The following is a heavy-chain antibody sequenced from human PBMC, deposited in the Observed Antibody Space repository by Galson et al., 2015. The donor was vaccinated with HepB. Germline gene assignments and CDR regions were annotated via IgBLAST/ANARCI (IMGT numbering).Heavy chain of an antibody. CDR3: ARDPPPHGDCGGDCYGRDYYYYGMDV. CDR2: IIPIFGTA. V-gene: IGHV1-69*13. J-gene: IGHJ6*02. D-gene: IGHD2-21*02. CDR1: GGTFSSYA. Sequence: SVKVSCKASGGTFSSYAISWVRQAPGQGLEWMGGIIPIFGTANYAQKFQGRVTITADESTSTAYMELSSLRSEDTAVYYCARDPPPHGDCGGDCYGRDYYYYGMDVWGQGTTVTVSS.